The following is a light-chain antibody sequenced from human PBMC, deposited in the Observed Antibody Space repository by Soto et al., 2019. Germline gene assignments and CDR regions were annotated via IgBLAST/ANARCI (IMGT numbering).Light chain of an antibody. Sequence: LALSPGTLALSPGEGATLSCRASQRLSGRYLAWYQQKPGQAPRLLIYGASTRATGIPDTFRGSGSGAYFIHTISRLELEDGALYYCQQHYSSPPTLGQGVKVETK. CDR3: QQHYSSPPT. J-gene: IGKJ1*01. V-gene: IGKV3-20*01. CDR2: GAS. CDR1: QRLSGRY.